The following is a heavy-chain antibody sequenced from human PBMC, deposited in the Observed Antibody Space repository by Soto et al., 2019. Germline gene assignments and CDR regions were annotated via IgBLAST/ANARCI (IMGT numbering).Heavy chain of an antibody. CDR2: INHSGST. D-gene: IGHD3-10*01. CDR3: ARGRGGNGSGSYWSY. Sequence: SETLSLTCAVYGGSFNGYYWSWIRQPPGKGLEWIGEINHSGSTNYNPSLKSRVTISVDTSKNQFSLKLSSVTAADTAVYYCARGRGGNGSGSYWSYWGQGTLVTVSS. CDR1: GGSFNGYY. J-gene: IGHJ4*02. V-gene: IGHV4-34*01.